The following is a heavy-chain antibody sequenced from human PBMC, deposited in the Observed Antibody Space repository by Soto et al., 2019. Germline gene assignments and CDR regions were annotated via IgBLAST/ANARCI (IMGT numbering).Heavy chain of an antibody. CDR1: EFTFSSYA. J-gene: IGHJ6*01. D-gene: IGHD2-8*02. V-gene: IGHV3-30*03. Sequence: VQLVESGGGVVQPGESLRLSCAASEFTFSSYAMHWVRQAPGKGLEWVAVVSNGGNAEYYGDSVKSRFTISRDNAKKTLNLQMNSMTAEDTAVNYCATDQSTDSRSYHGLDVWGQGTTVTVSS. CDR2: VSNGGNAE. CDR3: ATDQSTDSRSYHGLDV.